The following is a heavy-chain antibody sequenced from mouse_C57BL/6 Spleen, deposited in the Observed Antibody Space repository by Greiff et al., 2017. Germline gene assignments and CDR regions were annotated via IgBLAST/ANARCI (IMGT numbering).Heavy chain of an antibody. CDR3: TGPNLEIAD. CDR2: IRLKSDNYAT. Sequence: EVKLVESGGGSVQPGGSMILSCVAAGFTFSNYWLNSVRLSPAEGLAWDAQIRLKSDNYATHYAASVIGWFTITRDDSKSFVYLQMNNLRAEQTGIYYCTGPNLEIADGSQGTLVNIFA. V-gene: IGHV6-3*01. CDR1: GFTFSNYW. J-gene: IGHJ3*01. D-gene: IGHD4-1*02.